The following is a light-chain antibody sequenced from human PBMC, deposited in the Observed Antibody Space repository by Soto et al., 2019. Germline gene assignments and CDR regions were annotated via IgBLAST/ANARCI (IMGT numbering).Light chain of an antibody. CDR3: QQLFDSPIT. CDR1: QNINSW. V-gene: IGKV1-5*01. Sequence: DIHMTQSPSTLSASVGDRVTITCRASQNINSWLAWYQQKPGKAPKLLIYAASTLESGVPSRFSATVSGTEFSLTITSLQPEDFATYYCQQLFDSPITFGQGTRLEI. CDR2: AAS. J-gene: IGKJ5*01.